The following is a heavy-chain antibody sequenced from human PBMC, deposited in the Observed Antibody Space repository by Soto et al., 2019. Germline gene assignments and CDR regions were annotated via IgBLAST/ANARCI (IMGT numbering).Heavy chain of an antibody. CDR2: IYHSGST. J-gene: IGHJ5*02. Sequence: SETLSLTCTVSGYSISSGYYWGWIRQPPGKGLEWIGSIYHSGSTYYNPSLKSRVTISEDTSKNQFSLKLSSVTAADTAVYYCARDLRSSSWYGWFDPWGQGTLVTVSS. CDR1: GYSISSGYY. V-gene: IGHV4-38-2*02. D-gene: IGHD6-13*01. CDR3: ARDLRSSSWYGWFDP.